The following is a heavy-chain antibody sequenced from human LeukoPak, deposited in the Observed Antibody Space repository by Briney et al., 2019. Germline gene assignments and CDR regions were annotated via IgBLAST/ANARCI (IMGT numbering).Heavy chain of an antibody. D-gene: IGHD1-1*01. J-gene: IGHJ4*02. CDR1: GFSLSLGYY. V-gene: IGHV4-38-2*02. CDR3: ATERERRITD. Sequence: SETLSLTCAVSGFSLSLGYYWVWIRQPAGQGLEWIGSIHPSGTTFYNSSLNSRITMTIDAPKNQFSLRLSLVTAVDTAVYFCATERERRITDWGQGTLVAVSS. CDR2: IHPSGTT.